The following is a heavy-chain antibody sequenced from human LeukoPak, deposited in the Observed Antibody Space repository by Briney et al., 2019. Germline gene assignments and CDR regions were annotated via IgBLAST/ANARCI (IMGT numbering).Heavy chain of an antibody. J-gene: IGHJ4*02. V-gene: IGHV3-23*01. D-gene: IGHD6-19*01. CDR2: ISGSGGST. Sequence: PGGSLRLSCAASGFTFSSYAMSWVRQAPGKGLEWVSAISGSGGSTYYADSVKGRFTISRDNAKNSLYLQMNSLRAEDTAVYYCARFFRVAGTGRKYYFDYWGQGTLVTVSS. CDR1: GFTFSSYA. CDR3: ARFFRVAGTGRKYYFDY.